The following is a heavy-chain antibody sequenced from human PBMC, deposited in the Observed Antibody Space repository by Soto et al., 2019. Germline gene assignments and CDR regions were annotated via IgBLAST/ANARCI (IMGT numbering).Heavy chain of an antibody. CDR1: GGSISSGGYY. CDR3: ARVQYNWTFDY. J-gene: IGHJ4*02. V-gene: IGHV4-31*03. D-gene: IGHD1-20*01. Sequence: PSETLSLTCPVSGGSISSGGYYWSWIRQHPGKGLEWIGYIYYSGSTYYNPSLKSRVTISVDTSKNQFSLKLSSVTAADTAVYYCARVQYNWTFDYWGQGTLVTVSS. CDR2: IYYSGST.